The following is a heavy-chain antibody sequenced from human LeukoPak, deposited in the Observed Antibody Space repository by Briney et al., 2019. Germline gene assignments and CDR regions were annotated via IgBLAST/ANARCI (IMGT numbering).Heavy chain of an antibody. J-gene: IGHJ5*02. CDR3: AKGSGINHYHWIDP. V-gene: IGHV3-23*01. Sequence: GGSLRLSCAASEFTFSNYAMNWVRQAPGKGLEWVSGISGGGGSTYYADSVKGRFTISRDNSKNTLYLQMDSLRAEDTALYYCAKGSGINHYHWIDPWGQGTLATVSS. CDR1: EFTFSNYA. CDR2: ISGGGGST. D-gene: IGHD1-14*01.